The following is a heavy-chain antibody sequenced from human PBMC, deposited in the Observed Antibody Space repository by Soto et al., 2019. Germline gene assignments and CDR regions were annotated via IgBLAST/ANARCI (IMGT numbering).Heavy chain of an antibody. V-gene: IGHV3-30*18. CDR2: ISYDGSNK. D-gene: IGHD5-12*01. CDR3: AKGRWLQLGLDAFDI. J-gene: IGHJ3*02. CDR1: GFTFSSYG. Sequence: QVPLMESGGGVVQPGRSLRLSCAASGFTFSSYGMHWVRQAPGKGLEWVAVISYDGSNKYYADSVKGRFTISRDNSKNPLYLQMNSLRAEDTAVYYCAKGRWLQLGLDAFDIWGQGTMVTVSS.